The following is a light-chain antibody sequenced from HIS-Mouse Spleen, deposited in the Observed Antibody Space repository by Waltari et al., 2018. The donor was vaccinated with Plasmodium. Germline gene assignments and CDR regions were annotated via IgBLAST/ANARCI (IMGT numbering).Light chain of an antibody. CDR2: GAS. CDR1: QSVSSN. CDR3: QQYNNWPLT. Sequence: EIVMTQSLATLSVSPAERPPLSCSASQSVSSNLAWYQQKPGQAPRLLIYGASTRATGIPARFSGSGSGTEFTLTISSLQSEDFAVYYCQQYNNWPLTFGGGTKVEIK. V-gene: IGKV3-15*01. J-gene: IGKJ4*01.